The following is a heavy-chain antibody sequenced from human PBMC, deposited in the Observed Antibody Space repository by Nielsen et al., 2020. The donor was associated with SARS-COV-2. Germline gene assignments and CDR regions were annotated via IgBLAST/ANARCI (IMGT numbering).Heavy chain of an antibody. J-gene: IGHJ4*02. V-gene: IGHV3-48*03. CDR1: GFTVSSNY. D-gene: IGHD2-15*01. CDR2: MSGDGNTR. CDR3: ARDAPGGLTPFDY. Sequence: GESLKISCAASGFTVSSNYMNWVRQAPGKGLEWVSYMSGDGNTRYYAGSVKGRFTISRDNAKDSLFLQMNSLTAEDTAVYYCARDAPGGLTPFDYWGQGTLVTVSS.